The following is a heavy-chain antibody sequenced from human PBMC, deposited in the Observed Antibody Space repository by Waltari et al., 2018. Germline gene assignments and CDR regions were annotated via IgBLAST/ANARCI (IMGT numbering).Heavy chain of an antibody. CDR2: FDTEDGET. CDR1: GYTLTELS. J-gene: IGHJ5*02. Sequence: QVQLVQSGAEVKKPGASVKVSCKVSGYTLTELSMHWVRQAPGKGLEWMGGFDTEDGETIYAQKFQGRVTMTEDTSTDTAYMELSSLRSEDTAVYYCATSEGERSSSKDHNWFDPWGQGTLVTVSS. D-gene: IGHD6-6*01. V-gene: IGHV1-24*01. CDR3: ATSEGERSSSKDHNWFDP.